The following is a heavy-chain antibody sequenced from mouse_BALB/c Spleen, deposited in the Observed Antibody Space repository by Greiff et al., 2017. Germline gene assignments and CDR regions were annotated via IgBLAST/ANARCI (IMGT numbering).Heavy chain of an antibody. J-gene: IGHJ4*01. D-gene: IGHD1-1*01. V-gene: IGHV1-63*02. CDR3: ASNYGGYYAMDY. CDR1: GYTFTNYW. CDR2: IYPGGGYT. Sequence: ESGAELVRPGTSVKMSCKAAGYTFTNYWIGWVKQRPGHGLEWIGDIYPGGGYTNYNEKFKGKATLTADTSSSTAYMQLSSLTSEDSAIYYCASNYGGYYAMDYWGQGTSVTVSS.